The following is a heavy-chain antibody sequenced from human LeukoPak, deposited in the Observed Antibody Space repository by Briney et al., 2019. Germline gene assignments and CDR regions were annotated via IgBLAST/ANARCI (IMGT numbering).Heavy chain of an antibody. V-gene: IGHV4-61*01. Sequence: SETLSLTCTVSGGSISSSSYYWSWIRQPPGKGLEWIGYIYYSGSTNYNPSLKSRVTISVDTSKNQFSLKLSSVTAADTAVYYCARGASGYVYDFDYWGQGTLVTVSS. J-gene: IGHJ4*02. D-gene: IGHD5-12*01. CDR1: GGSISSSSYY. CDR2: IYYSGST. CDR3: ARGASGYVYDFDY.